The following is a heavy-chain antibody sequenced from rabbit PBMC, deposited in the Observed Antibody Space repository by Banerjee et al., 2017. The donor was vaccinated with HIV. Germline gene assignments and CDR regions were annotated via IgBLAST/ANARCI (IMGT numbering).Heavy chain of an antibody. Sequence: QEQLVESGGGLVTPGGNLTLTCKASGFDFSNYGVSWVRQAPGKGLEWIGYIDPVFGSTYYASWGNGRFTISSHNAQNTVDLQMNSLTAADTATYFCARVLYDDYGDYRVFNLWGPGTLVTVS. D-gene: IGHD2-1*01. CDR1: GFDFSNYG. CDR3: ARVLYDDYGDYRVFNL. V-gene: IGHV1S47*01. CDR2: IDPVFGST. J-gene: IGHJ4*01.